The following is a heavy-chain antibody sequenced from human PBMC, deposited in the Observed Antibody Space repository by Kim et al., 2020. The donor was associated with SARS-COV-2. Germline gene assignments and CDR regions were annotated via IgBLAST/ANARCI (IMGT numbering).Heavy chain of an antibody. Sequence: SETLSLTCAVYGGSFSGYYWSWIRQPPGKGLEWIGEINHSGSTNYNPSLKSRVTISVDTSKNQFSLKLSSVTAADTAVYYCFGRYSGSYLPYYYYGMDVWGQGTTVTVSS. CDR2: INHSGST. J-gene: IGHJ6*02. CDR3: FGRYSGSYLPYYYYGMDV. CDR1: GGSFSGYY. D-gene: IGHD1-26*01. V-gene: IGHV4-34*01.